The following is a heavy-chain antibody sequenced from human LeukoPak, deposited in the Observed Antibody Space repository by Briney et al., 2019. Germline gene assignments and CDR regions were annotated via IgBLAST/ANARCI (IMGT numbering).Heavy chain of an antibody. CDR1: GFTFSDYW. V-gene: IGHV3-7*01. Sequence: GGSLRLSCAASGFTFSDYWMTWIRQIPGKGLEWVADIKEDGSQKYYVDSVEGRFTISRDNAKDSLFLEMNSLRAEDTAAYYCTRDSGWLRLYYWGQGTLVTVSS. CDR3: TRDSGWLRLYY. J-gene: IGHJ4*02. CDR2: IKEDGSQK. D-gene: IGHD5-12*01.